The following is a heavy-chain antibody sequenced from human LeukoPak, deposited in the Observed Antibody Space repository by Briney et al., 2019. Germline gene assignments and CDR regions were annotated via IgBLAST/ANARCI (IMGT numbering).Heavy chain of an antibody. CDR3: ARGVSSSSSHWFDP. CDR2: IYYNGGT. J-gene: IGHJ5*02. D-gene: IGHD6-6*01. Sequence: SETLSLTCTVSPGSISSFSWSWIRQPPGKGLEWIGYIYYNGGTNYDPSLKSRVTISVDTSKNQFSLNLSSVTAADTAVYYCARGVSSSSSHWFDPWGQGTLVTVSS. CDR1: PGSISSFS. V-gene: IGHV4-59*01.